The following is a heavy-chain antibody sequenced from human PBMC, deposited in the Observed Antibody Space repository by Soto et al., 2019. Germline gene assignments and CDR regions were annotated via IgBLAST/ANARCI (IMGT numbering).Heavy chain of an antibody. V-gene: IGHV4-39*01. D-gene: IGHD5-12*01. CDR3: ARHLRGDDTGDFDY. J-gene: IGHJ4*02. CDR2: IYYSGST. CDR1: GGSISSSSYY. Sequence: SETLSLTCTVSGGSISSSSYYWGWILHPPGKGLEWIGSIYYSGSTYYNPSLKSRVTISVDTSKNQFSLRLSSVTAADTAVYYCARHLRGDDTGDFDYWGQGILVTVSS.